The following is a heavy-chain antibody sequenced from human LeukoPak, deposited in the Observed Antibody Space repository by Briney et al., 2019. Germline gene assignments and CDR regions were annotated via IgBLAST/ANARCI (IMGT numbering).Heavy chain of an antibody. CDR1: GFTVRSNY. CDR3: ARAPRKFRGIIVTPLYYFDY. V-gene: IGHV3-53*01. CDR2: IYSGGGT. J-gene: IGHJ4*02. D-gene: IGHD3-10*01. Sequence: GGSLRLSCAASGFTVRSNYMSWVRQAPGKGLEWVSVIYSGGGTYYVDSVKGRLTISRDNSKNTLYLQMNSLRAEDTAIYYCARAPRKFRGIIVTPLYYFDYWGQGALVTVSS.